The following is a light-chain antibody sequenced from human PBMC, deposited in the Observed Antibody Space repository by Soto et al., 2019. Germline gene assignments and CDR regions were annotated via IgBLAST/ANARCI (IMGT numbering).Light chain of an antibody. CDR3: QQTNSFPLT. CDR2: ATS. CDR1: PYVSEW. Sequence: DIQMTQSPSSVSASVGDRVTITCRASPYVSEWLAWYQQKPGKAPKPLIYATSNLRSGVPSRFSGSGSGTDFTLTISGLQTEDFATYYCQQTNSFPLTFGGGTKVEIK. J-gene: IGKJ4*01. V-gene: IGKV1-12*01.